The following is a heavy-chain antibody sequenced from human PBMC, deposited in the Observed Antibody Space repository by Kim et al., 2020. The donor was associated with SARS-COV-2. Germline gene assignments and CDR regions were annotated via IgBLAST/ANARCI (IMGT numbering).Heavy chain of an antibody. CDR2: FDPEDGET. J-gene: IGHJ4*02. Sequence: ASVKVSCKVSGYTLTELSMHWVRQAPGKGLEWMGGFDPEDGETIYAQKFQGRVTMTEDTSTDTAYMELSSLRSEDTAVYYCATPRRGYSYGYAAFDYWGQGTLVTVSS. CDR3: ATPRRGYSYGYAAFDY. CDR1: GYTLTELS. V-gene: IGHV1-24*01. D-gene: IGHD5-18*01.